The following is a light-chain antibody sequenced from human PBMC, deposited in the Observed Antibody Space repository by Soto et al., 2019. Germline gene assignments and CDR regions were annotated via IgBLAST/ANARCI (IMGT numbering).Light chain of an antibody. CDR3: SSFAGTYNFV. CDR2: DVT. CDR1: SSDIGGYNF. J-gene: IGLJ1*01. V-gene: IGLV2-11*01. Sequence: QSALTQPRSASGSPGQSVTISCTGTSSDIGGYNFVSWYQQHPGKAPKVMIYDVTKRPSGVPNRFSGSKSDNTASLTISGLQAEDEADYFCSSFAGTYNFVFGTGTKVTVL.